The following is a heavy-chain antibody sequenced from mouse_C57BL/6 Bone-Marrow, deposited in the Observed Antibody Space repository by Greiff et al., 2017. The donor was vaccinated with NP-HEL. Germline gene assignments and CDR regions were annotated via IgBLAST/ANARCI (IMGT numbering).Heavy chain of an antibody. Sequence: EVQLQQSGPELVKPGASVKISCKASGYTFTDYYMNWVKQSHGKSLEWIGDINPNNGGTSYNQKFKGKATLTVDKSSSTAYMELRSLTSEDSAVYYCARRIYYGTLHWYFDVWGTGTTVTVSS. D-gene: IGHD1-1*01. J-gene: IGHJ1*03. V-gene: IGHV1-26*01. CDR3: ARRIYYGTLHWYFDV. CDR2: INPNNGGT. CDR1: GYTFTDYY.